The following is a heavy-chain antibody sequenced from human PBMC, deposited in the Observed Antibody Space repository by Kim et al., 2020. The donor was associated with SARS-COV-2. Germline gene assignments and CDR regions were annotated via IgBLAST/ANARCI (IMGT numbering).Heavy chain of an antibody. D-gene: IGHD6-6*01. V-gene: IGHV3-7*03. CDR3: ARGAVTRHDY. Sequence: GGSLRLSCEASGFTFSSQSMSWVRRGSGKGLEWVASMKEDGSNIYYVDSVKGRFTISRDNAKNSLYLQMNSLRPEDTAVYYCARGAVTRHDYWGQGTLV. CDR2: MKEDGSNI. CDR1: GFTFSSQS. J-gene: IGHJ4*02.